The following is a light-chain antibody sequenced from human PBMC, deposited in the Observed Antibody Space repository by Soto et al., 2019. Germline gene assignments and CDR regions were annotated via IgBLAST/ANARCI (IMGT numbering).Light chain of an antibody. Sequence: EIVLTQSPATPSLSPAERATLSCRASPSVSSYLAWYQQKPGQAPRLLIYDASNRATGIPARFSGSGSGTDFTLTISSLEPEDFAVYYCQQRSNWPRYTFGQGTKLEIK. CDR3: QQRSNWPRYT. J-gene: IGKJ2*01. V-gene: IGKV3-11*01. CDR2: DAS. CDR1: PSVSSY.